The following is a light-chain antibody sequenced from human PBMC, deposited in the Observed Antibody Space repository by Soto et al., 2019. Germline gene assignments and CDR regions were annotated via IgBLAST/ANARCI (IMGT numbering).Light chain of an antibody. CDR1: SSDVGGYNY. CDR2: EVS. V-gene: IGLV2-14*01. Sequence: QSALTQPASVSGSPGQSITISCTGTSSDVGGYNYVSWYQQHPGKAPKLMIYEVSNRPSGVSNRFSGSKSGNTASLTISGLQAEDEADYYCSSYTSSSTPHVVCGGGTKLTVL. J-gene: IGLJ2*01. CDR3: SSYTSSSTPHVV.